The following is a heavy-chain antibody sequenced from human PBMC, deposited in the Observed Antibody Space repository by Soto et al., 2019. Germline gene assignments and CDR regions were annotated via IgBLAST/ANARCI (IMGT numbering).Heavy chain of an antibody. CDR3: ATSTWDSIMITFGGVIAYYFDY. V-gene: IGHV3-7*01. CDR1: GFTFSSYW. J-gene: IGHJ4*02. Sequence: GGSLRLSCAASGFTFSSYWMSWVRQAPGKGLEWVANIKQDGSEKYYVDSVKGRFTISRDNAKNSLYLQMNSLRAEDTAVYYCATSTWDSIMITFGGVIAYYFDYWGQGTLVTVSS. D-gene: IGHD3-16*02. CDR2: IKQDGSEK.